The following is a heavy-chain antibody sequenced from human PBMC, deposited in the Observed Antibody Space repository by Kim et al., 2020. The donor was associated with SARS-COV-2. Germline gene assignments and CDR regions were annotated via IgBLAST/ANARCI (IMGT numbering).Heavy chain of an antibody. Sequence: ASVKVSCKASGYTFSDHYIQWVRQAPGQGLEWMGRINPHTGGTDYAQKFQGRVTMSRDTAITAVYMELSSLRSDDTAVFFCARDYGTYYDFWGAYSSAGGTGPTVTVSS. V-gene: IGHV1-2*06. D-gene: IGHD3-3*01. CDR2: INPHTGGT. CDR3: ARDYGTYYDFWGAYSSA. J-gene: IGHJ6*04. CDR1: GYTFSDHY.